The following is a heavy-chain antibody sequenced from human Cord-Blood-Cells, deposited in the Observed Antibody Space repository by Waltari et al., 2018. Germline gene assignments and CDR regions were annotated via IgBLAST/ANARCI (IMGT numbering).Heavy chain of an antibody. CDR1: GYTFTSYD. CDR2: MNPNSGNT. V-gene: IGHV1-8*03. CDR3: ARGFYYYDSSGDAFDI. Sequence: QVQLVQSGAEVKKPGASVKVSCKASGYTFTSYDINWVRQDSGQGLEWMGWMNPNSGNTGYAQKFQGRVTITRNTSISTAYMELSSLRSEDTAVYYCARGFYYYDSSGDAFDIWGQGTMVTVSS. D-gene: IGHD3-22*01. J-gene: IGHJ3*02.